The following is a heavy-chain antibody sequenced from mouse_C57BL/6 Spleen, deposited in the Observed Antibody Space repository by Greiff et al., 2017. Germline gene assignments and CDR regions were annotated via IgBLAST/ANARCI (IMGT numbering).Heavy chain of an antibody. CDR3: ARMGYDYEGYYAMDY. CDR1: GYTFTDYN. D-gene: IGHD2-4*01. CDR2: INPNNGGT. Sequence: VQLQQSGPELVKPGASVKIPCKASGYTFTDYNMDWVKQSHGKSLEWIGDINPNNGGTIYNQKFKGKATLTVDKSSSTAYMELRSLTSEDTAVYYCARMGYDYEGYYAMDYWGQGTSVTVS. V-gene: IGHV1-18*01. J-gene: IGHJ4*01.